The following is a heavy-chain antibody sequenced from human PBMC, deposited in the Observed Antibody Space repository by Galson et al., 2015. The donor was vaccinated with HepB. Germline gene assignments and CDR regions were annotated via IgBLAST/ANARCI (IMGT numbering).Heavy chain of an antibody. V-gene: IGHV1-2*06. J-gene: IGHJ3*02. CDR3: ASSSGWYPDAFDI. Sequence: SVKVSCKASGYTFTGYYMHWVRQAPGQGLEWMGRINPNSGGTNYAQKFQGRVTMTRDTSISTAYMELSRLRSDDTAVYYCASSSGWYPDAFDIWGQGTMVTVSS. D-gene: IGHD6-19*01. CDR1: GYTFTGYY. CDR2: INPNSGGT.